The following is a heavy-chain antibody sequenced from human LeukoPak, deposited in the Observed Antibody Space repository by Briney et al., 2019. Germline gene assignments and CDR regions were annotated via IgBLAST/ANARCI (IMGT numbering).Heavy chain of an antibody. CDR1: GFALSSHW. CDR3: ARNNGMDV. V-gene: IGHV3-7*03. Sequence: GGSLRLSCAASGFALSSHWMTWVRQVPGRGPEWVANVNRDGSETYYLDSVKGRFTISKDNAKNSLYLQMNSLRADDTALYHCARNNGMDVWGQGTTVIVSS. CDR2: VNRDGSET. J-gene: IGHJ6*02.